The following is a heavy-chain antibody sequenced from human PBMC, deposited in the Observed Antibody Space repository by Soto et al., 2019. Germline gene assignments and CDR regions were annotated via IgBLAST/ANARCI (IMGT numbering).Heavy chain of an antibody. D-gene: IGHD2-2*01. J-gene: IGHJ4*02. CDR2: LYSGGST. V-gene: IGHV3-53*02. CDR1: GFTVSSNY. CDR3: ALESDCSSTSCPTY. Sequence: EVQLVETGGGLIQPGGSLRLSCAASGFTVSSNYMSWVRQAPGKGLEWVSVLYSGGSTYYADSVKGRFTISRDNSKNTLYLQMNSLRAEDTAVYYCALESDCSSTSCPTYWGQGTLVTVSS.